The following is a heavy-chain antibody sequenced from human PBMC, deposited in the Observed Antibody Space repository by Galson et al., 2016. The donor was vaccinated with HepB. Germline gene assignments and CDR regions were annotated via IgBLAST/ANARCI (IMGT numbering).Heavy chain of an antibody. D-gene: IGHD3/OR15-3a*01. J-gene: IGHJ6*02. CDR2: IRSKTYSGTR. CDR3: TRALVTTGDWMYYGMDV. Sequence: SLRLSCAASGFSFGDDGVSWFRQAPGKGLEWVAFIRSKTYSGTREYAASVQGRSTISRDDSKSNAYLQMNSLKIEDTAVYFCTRALVTTGDWMYYGMDVWGQGTTVTVSS. CDR1: GFSFGDDG. V-gene: IGHV3-49*03.